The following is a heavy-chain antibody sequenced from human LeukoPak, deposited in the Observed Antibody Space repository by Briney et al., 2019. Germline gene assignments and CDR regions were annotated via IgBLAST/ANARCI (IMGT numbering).Heavy chain of an antibody. D-gene: IGHD2-21*02. CDR2: INQDGSTK. J-gene: IGHJ4*02. CDR3: ARDMTRSLDY. Sequence: GGSLRLSCAASGFTFSNTWMAWVRQAPGKGLEWVANINQDGSTKQYADSVRGRFTISRDNAKNSLHLQMNSLRAEDTALYHCARDMTRSLDYWGQGTLVTVSS. CDR1: GFTFSNTW. V-gene: IGHV3-7*01.